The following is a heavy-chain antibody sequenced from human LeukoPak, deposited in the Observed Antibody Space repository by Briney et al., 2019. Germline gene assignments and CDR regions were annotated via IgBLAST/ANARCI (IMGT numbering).Heavy chain of an antibody. J-gene: IGHJ4*02. CDR2: IYHSGST. V-gene: IGHV4-38-2*02. CDR3: ARDHRSVVYNWKDGRIYYFDY. CDR1: GYSISSGYY. Sequence: SETLSLTCAVSGYSISSGYYWGWIRQPPGKGLEWIGSIYHSGSTYYNPSLKSRVTISVDTSKNQFSLKLSSVTAADTAVYYCARDHRSVVYNWKDGRIYYFDYWGQGTLVTVSS. D-gene: IGHD1-20*01.